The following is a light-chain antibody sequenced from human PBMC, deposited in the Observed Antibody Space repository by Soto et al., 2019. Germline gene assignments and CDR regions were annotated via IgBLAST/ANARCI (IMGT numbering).Light chain of an antibody. J-gene: IGLJ3*02. CDR1: NSDVGSHNF. Sequence: QSALTQPASVSGSPGQSITISCTGTNSDVGSHNFVSWYQQYPGKAPKLLIYEASKRPSGLSNRFSGYKSGNTAALTISGLQAEDAADYYCCSLAIGATWVFGGGTKLTVL. CDR3: CSLAIGATWV. V-gene: IGLV2-23*01. CDR2: EAS.